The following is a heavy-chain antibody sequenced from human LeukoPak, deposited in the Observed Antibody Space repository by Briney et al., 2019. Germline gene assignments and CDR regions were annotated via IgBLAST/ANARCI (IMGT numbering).Heavy chain of an antibody. Sequence: PGGSLRLSCAASGFTFNKYWMHWARQAPGKGLVWVSRINIDGSGTTYAESVKGRFTISRDNSKNTLYLQMNSLRAEDTAVYYCGRFGELEGFDPWGQGTLVTVSS. D-gene: IGHD3-10*01. CDR1: GFTFNKYW. CDR3: GRFGELEGFDP. J-gene: IGHJ5*02. V-gene: IGHV3-74*01. CDR2: INIDGSGT.